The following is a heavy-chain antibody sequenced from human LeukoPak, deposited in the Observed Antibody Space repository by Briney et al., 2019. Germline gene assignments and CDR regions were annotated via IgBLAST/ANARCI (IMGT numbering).Heavy chain of an antibody. Sequence: GASVKVSCKASGYTFTSYGFHWVRQAPGQGLEWMGWISAYSGNTNYAQKLQGRVTLTTDTSTSTAYMELSSLRSEDTAVYYCARASSSFRLNYYGSGSYSFWGQGTLVTVSS. D-gene: IGHD3-10*01. CDR2: ISAYSGNT. CDR1: GYTFTSYG. V-gene: IGHV1-18*01. J-gene: IGHJ4*02. CDR3: ARASSSFRLNYYGSGSYSF.